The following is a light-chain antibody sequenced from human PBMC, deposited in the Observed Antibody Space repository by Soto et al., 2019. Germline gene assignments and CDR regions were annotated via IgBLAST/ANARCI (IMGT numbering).Light chain of an antibody. Sequence: VLKQSPATVSLSQGGRVALSCRASQSVTIYLAWYRQRPGQAPRLLIYDTWNRAAGIPARFSGSGSGTDFTLTISSLEPEDFAIYYCQQRQYWPPITFGQGTRLEIK. CDR1: QSVTIY. CDR2: DTW. V-gene: IGKV3-11*01. CDR3: QQRQYWPPIT. J-gene: IGKJ5*01.